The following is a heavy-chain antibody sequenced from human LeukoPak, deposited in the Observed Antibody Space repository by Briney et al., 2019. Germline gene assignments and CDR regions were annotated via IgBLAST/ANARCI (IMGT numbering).Heavy chain of an antibody. D-gene: IGHD3-10*01. Sequence: PGGSLRLSCAASGFTFSSYAMSWVRQAPGKGLEWVPAISGSGGSTYYADSVKGRFTISRDNSKNTLYLQMNSLRAEDTAVYYCAKPGSEGPLYFDYWGQGTLVTVSS. CDR3: AKPGSEGPLYFDY. J-gene: IGHJ4*02. V-gene: IGHV3-23*01. CDR2: ISGSGGST. CDR1: GFTFSSYA.